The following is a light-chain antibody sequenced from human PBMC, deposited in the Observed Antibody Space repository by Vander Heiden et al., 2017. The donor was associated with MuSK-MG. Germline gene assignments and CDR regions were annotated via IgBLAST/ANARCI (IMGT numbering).Light chain of an antibody. Sequence: DIQLTYSLLLLCACVGDIVTITGRVSEGISSSLAWYQQNAGKAPKLLIYAASTFESGVPLTFSGSRSGTEFTLTISNLQPAASASYYCQQLNNYPHTFGGRTKVEIK. V-gene: IGKV1-9*01. CDR3: QQLNNYPHT. CDR2: AAS. CDR1: EGISSS. J-gene: IGKJ4*01.